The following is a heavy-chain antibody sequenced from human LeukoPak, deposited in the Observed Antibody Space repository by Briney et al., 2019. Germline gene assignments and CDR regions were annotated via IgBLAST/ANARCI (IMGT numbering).Heavy chain of an antibody. CDR1: GFTFSSYS. J-gene: IGHJ4*02. V-gene: IGHV3-21*04. Sequence: PGGSLRLSCAASGFTFSSYSMNWVRQAPGKGLEWVSFISSSSSSINYADSVKGRFTISRDNAKNSLFLQMNSLRVEDTAVYYCATGGSIANAPRPGFWGQGTLVTVPS. D-gene: IGHD3-10*01. CDR2: ISSSSSSI. CDR3: ATGGSIANAPRPGF.